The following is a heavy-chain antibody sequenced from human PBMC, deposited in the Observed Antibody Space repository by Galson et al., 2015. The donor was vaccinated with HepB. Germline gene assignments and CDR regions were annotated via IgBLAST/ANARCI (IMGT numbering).Heavy chain of an antibody. J-gene: IGHJ3*01. D-gene: IGHD3/OR15-3a*01. CDR3: VRGLYEFWGGYRPDTFDL. CDR2: ITSSSSYI. V-gene: IGHV3-21*06. Sequence: SLRLSCAPSGFALNSYSVNWIRQAPGKGLEWVASITSSSSYIHYVDSVKGRFTISRDNAKNVMDLQMNALRDDDTAVYYFVRGLYEFWGGYRPDTFDLWGQGTMVTVSS. CDR1: GFALNSYS.